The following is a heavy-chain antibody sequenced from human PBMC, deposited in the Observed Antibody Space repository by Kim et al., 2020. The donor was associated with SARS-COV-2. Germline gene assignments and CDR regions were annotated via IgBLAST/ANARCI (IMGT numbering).Heavy chain of an antibody. CDR1: GGSFSGYY. V-gene: IGHV4-34*01. D-gene: IGHD1-1*01. CDR3: ARMGGYPWYFDY. J-gene: IGHJ4*02. Sequence: SETLSLTCAVYGGSFSGYYWSWIRQPPGKGLEWIGEINHSGSTNYNPSLKSRVTISVDTSKNQFSLKLSSVTAADTAVYYCARMGGYPWYFDYWGQGTLVTVSS. CDR2: INHSGST.